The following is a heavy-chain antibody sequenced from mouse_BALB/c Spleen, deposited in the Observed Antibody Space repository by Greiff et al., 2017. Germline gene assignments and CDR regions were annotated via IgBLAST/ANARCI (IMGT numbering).Heavy chain of an antibody. CDR3: ARQDYYGYGFAY. CDR1: GFAFSSYD. D-gene: IGHD1-2*01. J-gene: IGHJ3*01. CDR2: ISSGGGST. Sequence: EVKLVESGGGLVKPGGSLKLSCAASGFAFSSYDMSWVRQTPEKRLEWVAYISSGGGSTYYPDTVKGRFTISRDNAKNTLYLQMSSLTSEDTAMYYCARQDYYGYGFAYWGQGTLVTVSA. V-gene: IGHV5-12-1*01.